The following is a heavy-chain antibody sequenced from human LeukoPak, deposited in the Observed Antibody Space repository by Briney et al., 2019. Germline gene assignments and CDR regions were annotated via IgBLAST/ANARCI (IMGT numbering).Heavy chain of an antibody. CDR2: ISSRSSYI. CDR3: ARDSGDMSYFDY. V-gene: IGHV3-11*06. D-gene: IGHD4-17*01. J-gene: IGHJ4*02. CDR1: GWTFSDYY. Sequence: GGSLRLSCAVSGWTFSDYYMSRIRQAPGKGLEWVSYISSRSSYIKYADSVKGRFTISRDNAKNSLYLQMNSLRAEDTAMYYCARDSGDMSYFDYWGQGTLVTVSS.